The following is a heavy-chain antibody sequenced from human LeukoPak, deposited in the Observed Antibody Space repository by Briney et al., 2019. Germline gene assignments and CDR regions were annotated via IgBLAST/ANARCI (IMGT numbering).Heavy chain of an antibody. Sequence: GGSLRLSCAASGFTFSSYWVSWVRQAPGQGLEWVANIKQDGSEKYYVDSVKGRFTISRDNAKNSLYLQMNSLRAEDTAVYYCARDRDYHDSSVRYDAFDIWGQGTMVTVSS. D-gene: IGHD3-22*01. CDR1: GFTFSSYW. CDR3: ARDRDYHDSSVRYDAFDI. J-gene: IGHJ3*02. CDR2: IKQDGSEK. V-gene: IGHV3-7*01.